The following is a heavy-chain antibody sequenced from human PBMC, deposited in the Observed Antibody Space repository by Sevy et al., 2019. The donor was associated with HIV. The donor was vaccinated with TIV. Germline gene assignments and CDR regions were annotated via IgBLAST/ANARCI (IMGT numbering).Heavy chain of an antibody. J-gene: IGHJ6*02. CDR1: GFTLSDYY. CDR2: ISGSDNTK. Sequence: GGSLRLSCAASGFTLSDYYMSWIRQAPGKGLEWVSYISGSDNTKYYADSVKGRFTISRENAKNSLYLQMNSLRAEDTAVYYCARDHVKDGDLGGYYYFAMDVWGQGTTVTVSS. V-gene: IGHV3-11*01. D-gene: IGHD4-17*01. CDR3: ARDHVKDGDLGGYYYFAMDV.